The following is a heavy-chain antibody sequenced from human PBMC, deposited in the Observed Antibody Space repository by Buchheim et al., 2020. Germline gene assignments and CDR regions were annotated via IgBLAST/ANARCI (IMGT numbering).Heavy chain of an antibody. J-gene: IGHJ5*02. CDR1: GGSISSSSYY. CDR2: IYYSGST. V-gene: IGHV4-39*01. CDR3: ARSSMTTVTTDWFDP. Sequence: QLQLQESGPGLVKPSETLSLTCTVSGGSISSSSYYWGWIRQPPGKGLEWIGSIYYSGSTYYNPSLKSRVTISVDTSNNQFSLKLSSVTAADTAVYYCARSSMTTVTTDWFDPWGQGTL. D-gene: IGHD4-17*01.